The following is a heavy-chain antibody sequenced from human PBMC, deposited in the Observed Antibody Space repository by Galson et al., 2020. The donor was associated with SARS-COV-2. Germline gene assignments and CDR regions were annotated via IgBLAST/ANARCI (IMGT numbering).Heavy chain of an antibody. CDR2: INHSGST. V-gene: IGHV4-34*01. J-gene: IGHJ6*02. CDR3: ARGSISAAGITNYYYYGMDV. D-gene: IGHD6-13*01. CDR1: GGSFSGYY. Sequence: SETLSLTCAVYGGSFSGYYWSWIRQPPGKGLEWIGEINHSGSTNYNPSLKSRVTISVDTSKNQFSLKLSSVTAAGTAVYYCARGSISAAGITNYYYYGMDVWGQWTTVTVSS.